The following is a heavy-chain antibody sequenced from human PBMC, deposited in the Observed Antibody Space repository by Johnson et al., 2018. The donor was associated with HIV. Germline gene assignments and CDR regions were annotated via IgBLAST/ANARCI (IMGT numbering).Heavy chain of an antibody. CDR2: ISWNSGSI. D-gene: IGHD5-24*01. Sequence: VQLVESGGGLVQPGRSLRLSCAASGFTFDDYAMHWVRQAPGKGLEWVSGISWNSGSIGYVDSVKGRFTISRDNAKNSLYLQMNSLRAEDTAVYYCARALGRDGYRNDAFDIWGQGTMVTVSS. J-gene: IGHJ3*02. V-gene: IGHV3-9*01. CDR3: ARALGRDGYRNDAFDI. CDR1: GFTFDDYA.